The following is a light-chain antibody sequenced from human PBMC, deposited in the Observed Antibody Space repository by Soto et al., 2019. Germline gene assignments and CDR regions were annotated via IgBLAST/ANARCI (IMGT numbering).Light chain of an antibody. CDR3: QKYGSAPGT. J-gene: IGKJ1*01. CDR1: QGISTY. CDR2: TAS. Sequence: DIQMTQSPSSLSASVGDRVTITCRASQGISTYLAWYQQKPGKVPKLLIYTASTLHSGVPSRFSGSGSGTDFTLTIRSLPPEDAATYYCQKYGSAPGTFGQGTKVEIK. V-gene: IGKV1-27*01.